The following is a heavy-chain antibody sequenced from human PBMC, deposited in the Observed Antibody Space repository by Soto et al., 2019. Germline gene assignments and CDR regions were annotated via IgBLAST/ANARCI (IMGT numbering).Heavy chain of an antibody. D-gene: IGHD2-21*01. Sequence: PLETLSLTCTVSGGSISSYDLSWIRQPPGKGLEWIGYIYYSGSTNYNPSLKSRVTISVDTSKNQFSLKLSSVTAADTAVYYCARWGDPHFDYWGQGTLVTVSS. J-gene: IGHJ4*02. CDR3: ARWGDPHFDY. V-gene: IGHV4-59*01. CDR1: GGSISSYD. CDR2: IYYSGST.